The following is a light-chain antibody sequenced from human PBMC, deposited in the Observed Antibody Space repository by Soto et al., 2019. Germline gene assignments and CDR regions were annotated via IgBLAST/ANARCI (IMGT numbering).Light chain of an antibody. Sequence: DIQMTQSPSSLSASVGDRVTITCRASQSISSYLNWYQQKPGKAPKLLIYAASSVQSGVPSRFSGSGSGTDFNLTISSLQPEVFATYYWQQSYSTPHFGPGTKVDIK. J-gene: IGKJ3*01. CDR3: QQSYSTPH. CDR1: QSISSY. V-gene: IGKV1-39*01. CDR2: AAS.